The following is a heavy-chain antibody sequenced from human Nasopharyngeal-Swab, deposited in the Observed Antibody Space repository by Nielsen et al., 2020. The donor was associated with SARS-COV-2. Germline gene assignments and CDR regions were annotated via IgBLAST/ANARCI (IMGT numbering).Heavy chain of an antibody. CDR2: IRSKANSYAT. D-gene: IGHD5-12*01. V-gene: IGHV3-73*01. CDR1: GFTFSGSA. Sequence: GESLKISCAASGFTFSGSAMHWVRQASGKGLEWVGRIRSKANSYATAYAASVKGRFTISRDDSKNTAYLQMNSLKTEDTAVYYCAKGGYSGYDSLDYWGQGTLVTVSS. J-gene: IGHJ4*02. CDR3: AKGGYSGYDSLDY.